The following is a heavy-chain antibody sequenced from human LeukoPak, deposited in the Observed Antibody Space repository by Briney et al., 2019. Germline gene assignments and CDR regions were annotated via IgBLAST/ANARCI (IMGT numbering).Heavy chain of an antibody. D-gene: IGHD3-10*01. CDR2: ISSSGSTI. Sequence: PGGSLRLSCAASGFTFSDYYMSWIRQAPGKGLEWVSYISSSGSTIYYADSVKGRFTISRDNAKNSLYLQLNSLRAEDTAVYYCARDLLNYYGSEEARASHHGMDVWGQGTTVTVSS. J-gene: IGHJ6*02. CDR3: ARDLLNYYGSEEARASHHGMDV. V-gene: IGHV3-11*01. CDR1: GFTFSDYY.